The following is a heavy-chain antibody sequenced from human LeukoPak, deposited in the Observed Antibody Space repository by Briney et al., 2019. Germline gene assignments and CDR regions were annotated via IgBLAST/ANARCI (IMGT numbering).Heavy chain of an antibody. CDR1: GSTFSTYA. Sequence: PGGPLRLSCSASGSTFSTYAMHWVRQAPGKGLEYVSAIGRNGDSTYYADSVKGRFTISRDNSKNTLYLQMSSLRSEDTAVYYCVKDREMGTGWAYFQHWGQGTLVTVSS. CDR2: IGRNGDST. D-gene: IGHD6-19*01. J-gene: IGHJ1*01. V-gene: IGHV3-64D*06. CDR3: VKDREMGTGWAYFQH.